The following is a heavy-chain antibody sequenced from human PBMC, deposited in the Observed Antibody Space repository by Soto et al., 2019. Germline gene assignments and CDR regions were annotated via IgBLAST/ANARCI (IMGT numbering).Heavy chain of an antibody. D-gene: IGHD2-15*01. Sequence: SETLSLSCTVPGCSISSYYWSWIRQPPGKGLEWIGYIYYSGSTNYNPSLKSRVTISVDTSKNQFSLKLSSVTAADTAVYYCAGTDIVVVVAATKYFQHWGQGTLVTVSS. CDR1: GCSISSYY. V-gene: IGHV4-59*01. CDR2: IYYSGST. CDR3: AGTDIVVVVAATKYFQH. J-gene: IGHJ1*01.